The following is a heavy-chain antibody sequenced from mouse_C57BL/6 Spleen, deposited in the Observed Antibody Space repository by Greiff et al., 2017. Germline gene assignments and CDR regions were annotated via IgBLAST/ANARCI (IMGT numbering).Heavy chain of an antibody. CDR2: INPNNGGT. J-gene: IGHJ2*01. D-gene: IGHD1-1*01. Sequence: EVQLQQSGPELVKPGASVKMSCKASGYTFTDYNMHWVKQSHGKSLEWIGYINPNNGGTSSNQKFKGKATLTLNKSSSTAYMELRSLTSEDSAVYYCARPKVYYYGSSFDYWGQGTTLTVSS. V-gene: IGHV1-22*01. CDR3: ARPKVYYYGSSFDY. CDR1: GYTFTDYN.